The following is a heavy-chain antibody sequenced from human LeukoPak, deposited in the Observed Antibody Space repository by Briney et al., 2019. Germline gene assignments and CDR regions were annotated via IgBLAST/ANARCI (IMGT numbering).Heavy chain of an antibody. CDR3: ARNEGIAAAGTRAFYI. CDR2: IYYSGST. J-gene: IGHJ3*02. CDR1: GGSISSSSYY. D-gene: IGHD6-13*01. V-gene: IGHV4-39*07. Sequence: SETLSLTCTVSGGSISSSSYYWGWIRQPPGKGLEWIGSIYYSGSTYYNPSLKSRVTISVDTSKNQFSLKLSSVTAADTAVYYRARNEGIAAAGTRAFYIWGQGTMVTVSS.